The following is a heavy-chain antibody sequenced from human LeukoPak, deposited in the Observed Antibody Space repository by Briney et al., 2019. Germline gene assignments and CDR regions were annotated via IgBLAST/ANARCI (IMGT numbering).Heavy chain of an antibody. J-gene: IGHJ3*02. CDR1: GFIFSNYW. D-gene: IGHD3-10*01. Sequence: GVLRLSCAASGFIFSNYWMHWVRQAPGEGLVWVSRINSDGSTTTYADSVKGRFTISRDNAKNTLYLQMNSLRAEDTAVYYCANYYGSGSYFWGAFDIWGQGTMVTVSS. CDR3: ANYYGSGSYFWGAFDI. V-gene: IGHV3-74*01. CDR2: INSDGSTT.